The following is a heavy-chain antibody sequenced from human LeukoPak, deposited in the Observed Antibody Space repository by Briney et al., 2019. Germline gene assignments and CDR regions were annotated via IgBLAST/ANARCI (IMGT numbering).Heavy chain of an antibody. D-gene: IGHD2-8*01. CDR1: GFTFSDYY. CDR3: AREVIALMVYAIYYFDY. CDR2: ISSSSTI. Sequence: GGSLRLSCAASGFTFSDYYMNWVRQAPGKGLEWVSSISSSSTIYYADSVKGRFTISRDNAKNSLYLQMNSLRAEDTAVYYCAREVIALMVYAIYYFDYWGQGTLVTVSS. V-gene: IGHV3-69-1*02. J-gene: IGHJ4*02.